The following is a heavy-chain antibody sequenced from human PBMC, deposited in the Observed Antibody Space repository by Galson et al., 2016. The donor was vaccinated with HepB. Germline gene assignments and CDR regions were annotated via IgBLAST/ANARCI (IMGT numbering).Heavy chain of an antibody. CDR1: GYAFTGNI. D-gene: IGHD3-3*01. J-gene: IGHJ6*02. CDR2: INTDNGNT. CDR3: AKEGDFWSASIAMDV. V-gene: IGHV1-3*04. Sequence: SVKVSCKASGYAFTGNILHWLRQAPGQRLEWLGWINTDNGNTTYSQKFQGRVTISRDTSATTGYMELRSLTSEDTAVYFCAKEGDFWSASIAMDVWGQGTTVIVSS.